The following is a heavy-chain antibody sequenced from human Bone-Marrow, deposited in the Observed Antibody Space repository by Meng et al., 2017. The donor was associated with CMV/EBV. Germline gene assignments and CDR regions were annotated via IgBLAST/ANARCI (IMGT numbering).Heavy chain of an antibody. CDR1: GFTFSSYW. CDR2: IKQDGSEK. V-gene: IGHV3-7*01. D-gene: IGHD1-26*01. Sequence: GESLKISCAASGFTFSSYWMSWVRQAAGKGLEWVANIKQDGSEKYYVDSVKGRFTISRDHAKNSLYLQMTSLRAEDTAVYYCARGATPDYWGQGTLVTVSS. J-gene: IGHJ4*02. CDR3: ARGATPDY.